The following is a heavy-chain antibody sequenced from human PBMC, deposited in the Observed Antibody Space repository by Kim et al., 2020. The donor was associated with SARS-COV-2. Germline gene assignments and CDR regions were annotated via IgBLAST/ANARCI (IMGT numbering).Heavy chain of an antibody. CDR2: ISYDGSNK. CDR1: GFTFSSYG. V-gene: IGHV3-30*18. Sequence: GGSLRLSCAASGFTFSSYGMHWVRQAPGKGLEWVAVISYDGSNKYYADSVKGRSTTSRVNTKNTLYLQMNSRRAEATGVYYCAKESGSGSYYAWTYDNYGMDVWGRETTVTVAS. D-gene: IGHD3-10*01. J-gene: IGHJ6*02. CDR3: AKESGSGSYYAWTYDNYGMDV.